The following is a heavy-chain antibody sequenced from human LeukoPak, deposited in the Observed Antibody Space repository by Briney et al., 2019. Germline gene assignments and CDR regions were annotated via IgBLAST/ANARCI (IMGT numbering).Heavy chain of an antibody. D-gene: IGHD5-18*01. CDR3: ARVRYGYGFGSFGY. V-gene: IGHV3-7*01. CDR1: GFTFSSYW. J-gene: IGHJ4*02. CDR2: IKQDGSEK. Sequence: GGSLRLSCAASGFTFSSYWMSWVRQAPGKGLEWVANIKQDGSEKYYVDSVKGRFTISRDNAKNSLYLQMNSLRAEDTAVYYCARVRYGYGFGSFGYWGQGTLVTVSS.